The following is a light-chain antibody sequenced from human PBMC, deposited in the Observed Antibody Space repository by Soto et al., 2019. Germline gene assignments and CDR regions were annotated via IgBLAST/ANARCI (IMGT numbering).Light chain of an antibody. CDR1: QGIRND. CDR3: QHYNSYSEA. J-gene: IGKJ1*01. V-gene: IGKV1-17*01. CDR2: AAS. Sequence: DIHMTHSPSSLSTSRGDKVSVACRASQGIRNDLGWYQQKPGKAPKRLIYAASNLQGGVPSRFSGSGSGTEFTLTISSLQPDDFATYYCQHYNSYSEAFGQGTKVDI.